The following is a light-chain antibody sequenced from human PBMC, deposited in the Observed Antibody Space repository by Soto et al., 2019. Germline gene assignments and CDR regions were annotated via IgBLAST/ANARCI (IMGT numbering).Light chain of an antibody. J-gene: IGLJ1*01. CDR1: SSDVGGYNY. CDR2: DVS. V-gene: IGLV2-11*01. Sequence: QSALTQPRSVSGSPGQSVTLSCTGTSSDVGGYNYVSWYQQHPGKAPKVMIYDVSKRPSGVPDRFSGSKSGNTASLTISGLQPADDADYYCCSYAGSTRVFGTGTKVPVL. CDR3: CSYAGSTRV.